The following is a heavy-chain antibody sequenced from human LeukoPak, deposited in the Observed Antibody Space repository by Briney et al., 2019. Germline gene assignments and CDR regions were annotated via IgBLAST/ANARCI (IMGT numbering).Heavy chain of an antibody. D-gene: IGHD3-22*01. CDR1: GFTFSSYA. V-gene: IGHV3-30*04. J-gene: IGHJ4*02. Sequence: GGSLRLSCAASGFTFSSYAMHWVRRAPGKGLEWVAVISYDGSNKYYADSVKGRFTISRDNSKNTLYLQMNSLRAEDTAVYYCAKASRGYYDSSALIDYWGQGTLVTVSS. CDR3: AKASRGYYDSSALIDY. CDR2: ISYDGSNK.